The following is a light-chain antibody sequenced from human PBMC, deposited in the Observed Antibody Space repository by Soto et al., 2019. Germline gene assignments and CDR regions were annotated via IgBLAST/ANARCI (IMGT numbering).Light chain of an antibody. V-gene: IGKV3-11*01. Sequence: DIVLTQSPATLSLSPGDGATLSCRASQRVSGYLAWYQQKPGQAPRLLIYDASNRATCVPVRFTGSGSDTDYTLNISSLEPEDFAVYYCQQRNNWPWTFGQGTKVDVK. J-gene: IGKJ1*01. CDR1: QRVSGY. CDR2: DAS. CDR3: QQRNNWPWT.